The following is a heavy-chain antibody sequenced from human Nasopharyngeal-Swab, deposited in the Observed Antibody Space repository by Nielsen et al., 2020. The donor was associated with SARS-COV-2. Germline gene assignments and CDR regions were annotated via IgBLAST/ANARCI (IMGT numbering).Heavy chain of an antibody. D-gene: IGHD2-15*01. J-gene: IGHJ5*02. V-gene: IGHV1-69*13. Sequence: SVKVSCRASGGTFSSYAISWVRQAPGQGLEWMGGIIPIFGTANYAQKFQGRVTITADESTSTAYMELSSLRSEDTAVYYCAREGNCSGGSCYSGWFDPWGQGTLVTVSS. CDR3: AREGNCSGGSCYSGWFDP. CDR2: IIPIFGTA. CDR1: GGTFSSYA.